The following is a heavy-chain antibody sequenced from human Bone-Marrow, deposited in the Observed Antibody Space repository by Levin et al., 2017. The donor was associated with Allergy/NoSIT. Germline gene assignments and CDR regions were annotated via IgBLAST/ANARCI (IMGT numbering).Heavy chain of an antibody. CDR2: INWNSGAI. CDR3: TKGHRGRLGDLRFDP. D-gene: IGHD3-16*01. CDR1: GFTFDDYA. V-gene: IGHV3-9*01. Sequence: PGGSLRLSCVGSGFTFDDYALHWVRQAPGKGLEWVSGINWNSGAIAYADSVRGRFTISRDNAKNSLYLQMDSLRAEDTALYYCTKGHRGRLGDLRFDPWGQGTLVIVSS. J-gene: IGHJ5*02.